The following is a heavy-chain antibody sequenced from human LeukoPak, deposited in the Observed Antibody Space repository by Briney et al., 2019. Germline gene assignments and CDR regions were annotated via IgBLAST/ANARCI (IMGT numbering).Heavy chain of an antibody. V-gene: IGHV3-53*01. Sequence: TGGSLRLSCAVSGFTVTSSYMTWVRQAPGKGLEWVSVIYSGGSTYYADSAKGRFTISRDNSKNTVYLQMKTLRAEDTAVYYCARDRRYCSGSTCYSGIDFWGQGTLVSVSS. D-gene: IGHD2-15*01. J-gene: IGHJ4*02. CDR1: GFTVTSSY. CDR2: IYSGGST. CDR3: ARDRRYCSGSTCYSGIDF.